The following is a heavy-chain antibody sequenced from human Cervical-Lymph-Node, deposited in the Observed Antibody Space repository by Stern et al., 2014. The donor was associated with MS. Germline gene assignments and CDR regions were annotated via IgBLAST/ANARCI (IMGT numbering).Heavy chain of an antibody. CDR2: IMPIFRAT. Sequence: QVQLGQSGAEVKKPGSSVTVSCKASGGTSTKYAISWARQAPGQGLEWMGGIMPIFRATYYAQRFQGRVTITADESTSTAYMELSSLTSEDTAIYYCSTYGDDFGMDIWGQGTTVTVSS. CDR1: GGTSTKYA. D-gene: IGHD4-17*01. J-gene: IGHJ6*02. V-gene: IGHV1-69*01. CDR3: STYGDDFGMDI.